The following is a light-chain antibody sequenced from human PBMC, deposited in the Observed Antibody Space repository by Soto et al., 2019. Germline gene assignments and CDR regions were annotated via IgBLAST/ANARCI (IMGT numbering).Light chain of an antibody. V-gene: IGLV2-11*01. J-gene: IGLJ2*01. CDR1: SSDVGGYHY. Sequence: LTQPRSVSGSPGQSVTLSCTGTSSDVGGYHYVSWYQHHPGKAPKIIIFDVNKRPSGVPDRFSGSKSGNTASLTISGLQTEDEADYYCCSYAGSYTLVFGGGTK. CDR3: CSYAGSYTLV. CDR2: DVN.